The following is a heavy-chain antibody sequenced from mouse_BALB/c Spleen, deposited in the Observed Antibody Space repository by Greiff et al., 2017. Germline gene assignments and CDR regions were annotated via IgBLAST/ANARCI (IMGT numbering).Heavy chain of an antibody. CDR2: ISDGGSYT. J-gene: IGHJ4*01. CDR1: GFTFSDYY. D-gene: IGHD1-1*01. V-gene: IGHV5-4*02. Sequence: EVQGVESGGGLVKPGGSLKLSCAASGFTFSDYYMYWVRQTPEKRLEWVATISDGGSYTYYPDSVKGRFTISRDNAKNNLYLQMSSLKSEDTAMYYCARGGYYGSSFLDYWGQGTSVTVSS. CDR3: ARGGYYGSSFLDY.